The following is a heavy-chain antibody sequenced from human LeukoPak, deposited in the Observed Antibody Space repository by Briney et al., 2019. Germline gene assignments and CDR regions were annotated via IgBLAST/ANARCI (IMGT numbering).Heavy chain of an antibody. CDR2: INPNSGGT. D-gene: IGHD4-17*01. Sequence: ASVKVSCKASGYTFTGYYMHWERQAPGQGLEWMGWINPNSGGTNYAQKFQGRVTMTRDTSISTAYMELSRLRSDDTAVYYCARPINGDYGHNWFDPWGQGTLVTVSS. V-gene: IGHV1-2*02. CDR1: GYTFTGYY. CDR3: ARPINGDYGHNWFDP. J-gene: IGHJ5*02.